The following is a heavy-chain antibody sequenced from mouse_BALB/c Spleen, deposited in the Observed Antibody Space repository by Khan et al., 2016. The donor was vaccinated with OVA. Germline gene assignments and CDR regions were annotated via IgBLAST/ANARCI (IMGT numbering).Heavy chain of an antibody. CDR2: INSNGGST. J-gene: IGHJ4*01. CDR3: ARDCLLRFLYAMDY. Sequence: EVELVESGGGLVQPGGSLKLSCAASGFTFSSYGMSWVRQTPDKRLELVATINSNGGSTYYPDSVKGRFTISRDNAKNTLYLQMSSLKSEDTAMYYCARDCLLRFLYAMDYWGQGTSVTVSS. V-gene: IGHV5-6-3*01. CDR1: GFTFSSYG. D-gene: IGHD1-1*01.